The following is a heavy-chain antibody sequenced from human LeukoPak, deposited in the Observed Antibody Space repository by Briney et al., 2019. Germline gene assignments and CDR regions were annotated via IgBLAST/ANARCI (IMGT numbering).Heavy chain of an antibody. CDR3: ARKVYSYGYYYFGY. Sequence: ASVKVSCKASGYTFTSYAMNWVRQAPGQGLEWMGWINTNTGNPTYAQGFTGRFVFSLDTSVSTAYLRISSLKAEDTAVYYCARKVYSYGYYYFGYWGQGTLVTVSS. V-gene: IGHV7-4-1*02. CDR2: INTNTGNP. D-gene: IGHD5-18*01. J-gene: IGHJ4*02. CDR1: GYTFTSYA.